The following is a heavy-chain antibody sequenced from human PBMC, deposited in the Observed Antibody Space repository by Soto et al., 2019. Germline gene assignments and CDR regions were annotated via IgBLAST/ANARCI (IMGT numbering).Heavy chain of an antibody. CDR3: ARLYGSGSTRRVRIVY. J-gene: IGHJ4*02. V-gene: IGHV3-20*04. CDR2: INWNGGST. CDR1: GFTFDDYG. Sequence: PGGSLRLSCAASGFTFDDYGMSWVRQAPGKGLEWVSGINWNGGSTGYADSVKGRFTISRDNAKNSLYLQMNSLRAEDTALYYCARLYGSGSTRRVRIVYWCPATLFTV. D-gene: IGHD3-10*01.